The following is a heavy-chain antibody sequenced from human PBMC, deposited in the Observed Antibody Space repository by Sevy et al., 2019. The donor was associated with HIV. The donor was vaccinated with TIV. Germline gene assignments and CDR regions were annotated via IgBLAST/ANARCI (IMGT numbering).Heavy chain of an antibody. D-gene: IGHD1-20*01. CDR1: GGSMNTYY. CDR3: ARVGFNWNDVDY. J-gene: IGHJ4*02. CDR2: IYYSGKT. Sequence: SETLSLTCSVSGGSMNTYYWSWIRQPPGKGLEWIGYIYYSGKTNYNPSLKSRLTMSVDTSKNQFSLKLTSVTAADTAVYYCARVGFNWNDVDYWGQGTLVTVS. V-gene: IGHV4-59*01.